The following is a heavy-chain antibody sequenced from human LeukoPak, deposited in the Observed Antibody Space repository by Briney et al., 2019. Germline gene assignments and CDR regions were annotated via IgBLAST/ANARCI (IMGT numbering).Heavy chain of an antibody. D-gene: IGHD6-19*01. CDR2: IKQDGSEK. Sequence: GGSLRLSCAASGFTFSSYAMSWVRQAPGKGLEWVANIKQDGSEKYYVDSVKGRFTISRDNAKNSLYLQMNSLRAEDTAVYYCARNLIAVAGTDDAFDIWGQGTMVTVSS. CDR1: GFTFSSYA. J-gene: IGHJ3*02. V-gene: IGHV3-7*01. CDR3: ARNLIAVAGTDDAFDI.